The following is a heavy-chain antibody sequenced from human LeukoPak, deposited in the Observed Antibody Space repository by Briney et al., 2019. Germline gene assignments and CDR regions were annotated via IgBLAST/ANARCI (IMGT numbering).Heavy chain of an antibody. CDR1: GFTFSGYW. D-gene: IGHD1-26*01. CDR3: ARDGPSVGATIDY. Sequence: PGGSLRLSCAASGFTFSGYWMQWVRHAPGKGLVWVSRINSDGSTTTYADSVKGRFTISRDNAKNTLYLQMNSLRAEDTAMYYCARDGPSVGATIDYWGQGTLVTVSS. V-gene: IGHV3-74*01. J-gene: IGHJ4*02. CDR2: INSDGSTT.